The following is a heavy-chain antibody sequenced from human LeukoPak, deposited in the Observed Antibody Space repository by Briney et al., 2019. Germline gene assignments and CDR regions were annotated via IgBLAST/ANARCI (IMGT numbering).Heavy chain of an antibody. D-gene: IGHD4/OR15-4a*01. CDR1: GLTFSDYW. Sequence: GGSLRLSCVVSGLTFSDYWMSWVRQAPGKGLEWVGNIKQDGSETYYGDSVKGRFTISRDNAKNSLYLQMNNLSAEDTAVYYCARHLTFFGYWGQGALVSVSS. J-gene: IGHJ4*02. V-gene: IGHV3-7*01. CDR2: IKQDGSET. CDR3: ARHLTFFGY.